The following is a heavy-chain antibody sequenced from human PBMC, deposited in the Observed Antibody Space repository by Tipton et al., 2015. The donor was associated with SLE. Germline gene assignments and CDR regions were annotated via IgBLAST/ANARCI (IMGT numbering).Heavy chain of an antibody. CDR2: IYHSGST. V-gene: IGHV4-30-2*01. CDR1: GGSISSGGYS. Sequence: TLSLTCAVSGGSISSGGYSWSWIRQPPGKGLEWIGCIYHSGSTNYNPSLKSRVTISVDTSTNQFSLKLSSVTAADTAVYYCASDTSGYYSFQHWGQGTLVTVSS. J-gene: IGHJ1*01. CDR3: ASDTSGYYSFQH. D-gene: IGHD3-22*01.